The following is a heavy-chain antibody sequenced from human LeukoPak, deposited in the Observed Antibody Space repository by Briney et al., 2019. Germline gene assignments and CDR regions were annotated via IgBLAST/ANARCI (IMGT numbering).Heavy chain of an antibody. CDR1: GGTFSSYA. V-gene: IGHV1-69*04. Sequence: SVKVSCKASGGTFSSYAISWVRQAPGQGLEWMGRIIPILGIANYAQKFQGRVTITADKSTSTAYMELSSLRSEDTAVYYCARDGGVGPHVAWFDPWGQGTLVTVSS. CDR2: IIPILGIA. CDR3: ARDGGVGPHVAWFDP. J-gene: IGHJ5*02. D-gene: IGHD1-26*01.